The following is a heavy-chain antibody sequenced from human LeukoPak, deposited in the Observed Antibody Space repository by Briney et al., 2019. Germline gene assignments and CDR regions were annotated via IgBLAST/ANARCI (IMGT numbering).Heavy chain of an antibody. CDR1: GYTFTGYY. Sequence: ASVKVSCMASGYTFTGYYMHWVRQAPGQGLEWMGWINPNSGGTNYAQKFQGRVTMTRDTSISTAYMELSRLRSDDTAVYYCARVPGYSSSWYYYYGMDVWGQGTTVTVSS. D-gene: IGHD6-13*01. V-gene: IGHV1-2*02. J-gene: IGHJ6*02. CDR3: ARVPGYSSSWYYYYGMDV. CDR2: INPNSGGT.